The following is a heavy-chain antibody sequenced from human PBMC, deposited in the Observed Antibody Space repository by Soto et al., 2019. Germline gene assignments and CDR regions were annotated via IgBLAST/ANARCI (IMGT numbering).Heavy chain of an antibody. J-gene: IGHJ6*02. Sequence: QVQLEESGPGLMKPSQTLSLTCTVSGGSIRSGGYYWNWIRQHPGKGLEWIGNIYYSGSTYYNPSLKRRITISIDTSKNQFSLKLSSVTAADTAVYYCALASYPLYYGMDVWGQGTTVTVSS. CDR2: IYYSGST. CDR1: GGSIRSGGYY. V-gene: IGHV4-31*03. CDR3: ALASYPLYYGMDV. D-gene: IGHD1-26*01.